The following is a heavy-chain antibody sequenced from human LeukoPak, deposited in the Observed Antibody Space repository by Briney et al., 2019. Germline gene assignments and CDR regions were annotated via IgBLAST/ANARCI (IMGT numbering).Heavy chain of an antibody. D-gene: IGHD1-26*01. CDR3: AKERSGTYFRYFDY. Sequence: GGSLRLSCAASGFTFSSYAMSWVRQAPGKGLEWVSAISGSGGSTYYADSVKGRFTISRDNSKNTLYLQLNSLRAEDTAIYYCAKERSGTYFRYFDYWGQETLVTVSS. V-gene: IGHV3-23*01. CDR1: GFTFSSYA. CDR2: ISGSGGST. J-gene: IGHJ4*02.